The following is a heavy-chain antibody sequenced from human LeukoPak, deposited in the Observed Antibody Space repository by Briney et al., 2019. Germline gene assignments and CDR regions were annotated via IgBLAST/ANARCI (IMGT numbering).Heavy chain of an antibody. J-gene: IGHJ3*02. V-gene: IGHV4-59*12. CDR2: IYYSGST. CDR1: GGSISSYY. Sequence: SETLSLTCTVSGGSISSYYWSWIRQPPGKGLEWIGYIYYSGSTNYNPSLKSRVTISVDTSKNQFSLKLSSVTAADTAVYYCAREGDSTRAFDIWGQGTMVTVSS. D-gene: IGHD2/OR15-2a*01. CDR3: AREGDSTRAFDI.